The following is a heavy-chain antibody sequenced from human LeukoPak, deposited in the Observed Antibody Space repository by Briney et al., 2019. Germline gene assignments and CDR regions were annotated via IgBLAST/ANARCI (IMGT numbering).Heavy chain of an antibody. V-gene: IGHV4-59*01. CDR3: ARAGYGDYVRFDP. J-gene: IGHJ5*02. Sequence: SETLSLTCTVSGGSISSYYWSWIRQPPGKGLEWIGCIYYSGSTNYNPSLKSRVTISVDTSKNQFSLKLSSVTAADTAVYYCARAGYGDYVRFDPWGQGTLVTVSS. D-gene: IGHD4-17*01. CDR2: IYYSGST. CDR1: GGSISSYY.